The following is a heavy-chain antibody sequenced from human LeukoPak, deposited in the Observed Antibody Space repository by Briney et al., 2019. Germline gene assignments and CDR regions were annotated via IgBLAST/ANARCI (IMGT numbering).Heavy chain of an antibody. D-gene: IGHD2-8*01. CDR2: IKSKTDGGTT. CDR1: GFTFTNAW. Sequence: GGSLRLSCAASGFTFTNAWMSWVRQAPGKGLEWVGRIKSKTDGGTTDYAAPVKGRFTISRDDSKNTLYLQMNSLKIEDTGVYYCTVGGRDYCSKGVCYVYWGQGTLVTVSS. J-gene: IGHJ4*02. V-gene: IGHV3-15*01. CDR3: TVGGRDYCSKGVCYVY.